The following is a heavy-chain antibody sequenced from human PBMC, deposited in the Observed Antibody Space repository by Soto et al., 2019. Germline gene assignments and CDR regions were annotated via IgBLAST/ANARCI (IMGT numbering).Heavy chain of an antibody. V-gene: IGHV3-30-3*01. CDR3: ARDYSSGYYRLAGYFGY. CDR2: ISYDGSNK. J-gene: IGHJ4*02. Sequence: WIRQPPGKGLEWVAVISYDGSNKYYADSVKGRFTISRDNSKNTLYLQMNSLRAEDTAVYYCARDYSSGYYRLAGYFGYCGQATLVTVSS. D-gene: IGHD3-22*01.